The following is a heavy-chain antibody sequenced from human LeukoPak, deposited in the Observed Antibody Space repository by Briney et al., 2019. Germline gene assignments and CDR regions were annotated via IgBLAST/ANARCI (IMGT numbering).Heavy chain of an antibody. CDR1: GYRFTSYW. D-gene: IGHD2-2*01. CDR3: ARRVPAANDAFDI. Sequence: GGSLKISFKGSGYRFTSYWIGWVRPRPGKGLEWMGIIYPGDSDTRYSPSFQGQVTISADKSISTAYLQWSRLKAPDTSMYYCARRVPAANDAFDIWGQGTMVTVSS. CDR2: IYPGDSDT. V-gene: IGHV5-51*01. J-gene: IGHJ3*02.